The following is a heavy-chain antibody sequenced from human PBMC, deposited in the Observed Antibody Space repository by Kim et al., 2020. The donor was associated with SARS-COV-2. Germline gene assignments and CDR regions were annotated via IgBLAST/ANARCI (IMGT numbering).Heavy chain of an antibody. CDR3: ARGRSESYYFDY. CDR1: GGTFSSYA. V-gene: IGHV1-69*13. Sequence: SVKVSCKASGGTFSSYAISWVRQAPGQGLEWMGGIIPIFGTANYAQKFQGRVTITADESTSTAYMELSSLRSEDTAVYYCARGRSESYYFDYWGQGTLVTVSS. CDR2: IIPIFGTA. J-gene: IGHJ4*02. D-gene: IGHD3-10*01.